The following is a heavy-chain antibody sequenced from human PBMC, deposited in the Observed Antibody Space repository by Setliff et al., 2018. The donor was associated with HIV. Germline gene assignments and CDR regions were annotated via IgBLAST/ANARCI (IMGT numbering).Heavy chain of an antibody. CDR1: GFTFSSYW. J-gene: IGHJ4*01. D-gene: IGHD2-21*01. CDR2: MNSGAST. V-gene: IGHV3-74*01. Sequence: PGGSLRLSCQAYGFTFSSYWMHWVRQAPGKGLVWVSRMNSGASTFYADSVKGRFTISRDNSKSTLYLQMNGLRVGDTAVYYCAKDGISCGAYPPYYFDYWGHGTLVTVSS. CDR3: AKDGISCGAYPPYYFDY.